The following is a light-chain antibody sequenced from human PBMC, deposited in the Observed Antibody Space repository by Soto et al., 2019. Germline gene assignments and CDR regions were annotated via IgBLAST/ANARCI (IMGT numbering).Light chain of an antibody. CDR3: QQLNRFPLT. J-gene: IGKJ4*01. CDR2: AAS. CDR1: QGISSY. V-gene: IGKV1-9*01. Sequence: DIQLTQSPSFLSASVGDRVTITCRASQGISSYLAWYQQKPGKAPKVLIYAASTVQSGVPSRFSGSGSGTEFTLTISSLQPEDFATYYCQQLNRFPLTFGGGTKVEIK.